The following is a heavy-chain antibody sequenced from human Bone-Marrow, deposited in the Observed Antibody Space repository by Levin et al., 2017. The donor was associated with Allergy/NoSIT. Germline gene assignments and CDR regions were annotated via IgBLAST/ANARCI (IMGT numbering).Heavy chain of an antibody. Sequence: HPGGSLRLSYAASGFTFTDYAIHWIRQAPGRGLEWVSGVSWNSGTIGYADSVKGRFTISRDNAKNSLYLQMNSLRTEDTALYFCARHKDYGGNGYYYYGMDVWGQGTTVTVSS. CDR1: GFTFTDYA. J-gene: IGHJ6*02. CDR2: VSWNSGTI. CDR3: ARHKDYGGNGYYYYGMDV. D-gene: IGHD4-23*01. V-gene: IGHV3-9*01.